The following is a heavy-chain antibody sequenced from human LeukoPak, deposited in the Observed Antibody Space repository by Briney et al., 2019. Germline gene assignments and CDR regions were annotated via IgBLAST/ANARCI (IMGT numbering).Heavy chain of an antibody. CDR2: ITSDGITT. Sequence: GGSLRLSCAASGLTFQNTWMHWIRQAPGKGLVWVSRITSDGITTTYADSVKGRFTISRDNAKNTLYLQMNSLRAEDTAVYYCAADGEYSFYVRGQGTMVTVSS. CDR1: GLTFQNTW. J-gene: IGHJ3*01. V-gene: IGHV3-74*01. CDR3: AADGEYSFYV. D-gene: IGHD2/OR15-2a*01.